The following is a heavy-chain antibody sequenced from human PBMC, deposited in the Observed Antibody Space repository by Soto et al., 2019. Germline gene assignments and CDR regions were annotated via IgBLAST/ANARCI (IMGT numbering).Heavy chain of an antibody. CDR1: GFTFSSYA. Sequence: VGSLRLSCAASGFTFSSYAMHWVRQAPGKGLEWVAVISYDGSNKYYADSVKGRFTISRDNSKNTLYLQMNSLRAEDTAVYYCARDSYSSSWYSYYYGMDVWGQGTTVTVSS. V-gene: IGHV3-30-3*01. CDR2: ISYDGSNK. D-gene: IGHD6-13*01. CDR3: ARDSYSSSWYSYYYGMDV. J-gene: IGHJ6*02.